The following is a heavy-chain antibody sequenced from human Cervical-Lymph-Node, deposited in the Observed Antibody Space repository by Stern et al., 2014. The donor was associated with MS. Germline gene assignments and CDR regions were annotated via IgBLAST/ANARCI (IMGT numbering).Heavy chain of an antibody. V-gene: IGHV3-21*01. D-gene: IGHD4-11*01. J-gene: IGHJ4*02. CDR1: GFTFKEYS. Sequence: EMQLVESGGGLVQPGGSLRLSCAASGFTFKEYSMNWVRQAPGEGLEWVSSITSGSSDIHYADSVKCRFNISRDNVKNSLYLQMNSLRAEDTALYYCAREDYTQDFDYWGRGTLVTVSS. CDR3: AREDYTQDFDY. CDR2: ITSGSSDI.